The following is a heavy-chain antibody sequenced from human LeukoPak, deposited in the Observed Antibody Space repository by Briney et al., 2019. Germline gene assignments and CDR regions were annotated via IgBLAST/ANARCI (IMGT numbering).Heavy chain of an antibody. CDR3: TGYSAGWSSGGGY. Sequence: SEALSLTCTVSGGSISSLTYYWGWIRQPPGKGLEWIASIYYSGTTYYSPSLKSRVAISVNRSNNQFSLRLSSVTVADTAVYFCTGYSAGWSSGGGYWGQGTVVTASS. CDR2: IYYSGTT. D-gene: IGHD6-19*01. J-gene: IGHJ4*02. V-gene: IGHV4-39*01. CDR1: GGSISSLTYY.